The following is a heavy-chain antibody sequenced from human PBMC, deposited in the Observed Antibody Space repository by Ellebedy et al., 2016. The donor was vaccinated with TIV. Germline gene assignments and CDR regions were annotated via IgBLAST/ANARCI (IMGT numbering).Heavy chain of an antibody. V-gene: IGHV3-23*01. CDR3: ARNRVQQMVFGAFDI. D-gene: IGHD6-13*01. CDR2: ISGSGGST. J-gene: IGHJ3*02. Sequence: GGSLRLSCAASGFTFSNYAMSWVRQAPGKGLEWVSAISGSGGSTYYADSVKGRFTISRDNAKNSLYLPMNSLRAEATAVYYCARNRVQQMVFGAFDIWGQGTMVTVSS. CDR1: GFTFSNYA.